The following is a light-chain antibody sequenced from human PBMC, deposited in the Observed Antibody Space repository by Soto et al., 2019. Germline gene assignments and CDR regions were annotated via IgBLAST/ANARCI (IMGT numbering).Light chain of an antibody. J-gene: IGKJ4*01. CDR3: LQDYNYPLT. V-gene: IGKV1-39*01. CDR2: AAS. CDR1: QGISTF. Sequence: DIQMTQSPSSLSTSVGYRVTITCRASQGISTFLNWYQQKPGKAPRLLIYAASRLQSGVPARFTGSGAETDFTLTITSLQPEDFATYYCLQDYNYPLTFGGGTKVDIK.